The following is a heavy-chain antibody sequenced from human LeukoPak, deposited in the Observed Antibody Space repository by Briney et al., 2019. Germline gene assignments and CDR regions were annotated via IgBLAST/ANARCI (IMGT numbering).Heavy chain of an antibody. D-gene: IGHD3-10*01. Sequence: GESLKISCKGSGYTFTGHWIGWVRQMPGKGLEWMGFISPGDSNTKYSPSFQGQVTISADKSISTAYLQWSSLKASDTAMYYCAREYYGSTDYWGQGTLVTVSS. CDR1: GYTFTGHW. CDR2: ISPGDSNT. J-gene: IGHJ4*02. V-gene: IGHV5-51*01. CDR3: AREYYGSTDY.